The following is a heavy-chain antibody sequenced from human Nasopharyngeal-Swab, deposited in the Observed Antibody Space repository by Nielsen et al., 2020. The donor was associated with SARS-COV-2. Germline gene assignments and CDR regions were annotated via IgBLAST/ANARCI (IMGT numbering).Heavy chain of an antibody. CDR1: GFTFSSYG. J-gene: IGHJ3*02. CDR3: ARGAITMVRGVIGTNAFDI. Sequence: GGSLRLSCAASGFTFSSYGMHWVRQAPGKGLEWVSVIYSGGNTNYADSVKGRFTISRDNSKNTLYLQMNSLRAEDTAVYYCARGAITMVRGVIGTNAFDIWGQGTMVTVSS. CDR2: IYSGGNT. D-gene: IGHD3-10*01. V-gene: IGHV3-53*01.